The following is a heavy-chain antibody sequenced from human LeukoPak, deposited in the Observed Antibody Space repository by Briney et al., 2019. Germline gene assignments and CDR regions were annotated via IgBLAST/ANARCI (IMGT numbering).Heavy chain of an antibody. CDR1: GYTFTGYY. D-gene: IGHD3-10*01. Sequence: VASVKVSCKASGYTFTGYYMHWVRQAPGQGLAWMGWINPNSGGTNYAQKFQGRVTMTRDTSISTAYMELSRLRSDDTAVYYCARVRYYYGSGSYYSIDYWGQGTLVTVSS. J-gene: IGHJ4*02. CDR3: ARVRYYYGSGSYYSIDY. CDR2: INPNSGGT. V-gene: IGHV1-2*02.